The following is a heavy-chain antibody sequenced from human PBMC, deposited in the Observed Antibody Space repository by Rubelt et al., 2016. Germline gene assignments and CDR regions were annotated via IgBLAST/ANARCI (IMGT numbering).Heavy chain of an antibody. CDR2: IYYSGST. V-gene: IGHV4-39*07. CDR1: GGSISSSSYY. J-gene: IGHJ4*02. CDR3: ARRLRGLFDY. D-gene: IGHD6-19*01. Sequence: ETLSLTCTVSGGSISSSSYYWGWIRQPPGKGLEWIGSIYYSGSTYYNPSLKSRVTISVDTSKNQFSLKLSSVTAADTAGYYCARRLRGLFDYWGQGTLVTVSS.